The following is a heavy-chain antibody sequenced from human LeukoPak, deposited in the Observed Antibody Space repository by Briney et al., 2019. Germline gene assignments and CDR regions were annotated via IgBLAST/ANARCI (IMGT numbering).Heavy chain of an antibody. CDR3: ARDNSDTARVVGAFDI. CDR1: GGTFSYYG. Sequence: SVKVSCKASGGTFSYYGISWVRQAPGQGLEWMGRIIPIPGIANYAQKFQGGVTITADKSTSTAYMELSSLRFEDTAVYYCARDNSDTARVVGAFDIWGQGTMVTVSS. J-gene: IGHJ3*02. CDR2: IIPIPGIA. D-gene: IGHD5-18*01. V-gene: IGHV1-69*04.